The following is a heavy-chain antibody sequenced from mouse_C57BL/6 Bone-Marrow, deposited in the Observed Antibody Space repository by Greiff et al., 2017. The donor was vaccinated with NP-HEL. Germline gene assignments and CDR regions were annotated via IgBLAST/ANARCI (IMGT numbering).Heavy chain of an antibody. CDR1: GYSFTGYF. Sequence: VQLQQSGPELVKPGDSVKISCKASGYSFTGYFMNWVMQSHGKSLEWIGRINPYNGDTFYNQKFKGKATLTVDKSSSTAHMELRSLTSEDSAVYYCARRQGHSYAMDYWGQGTSVTVSS. CDR2: INPYNGDT. V-gene: IGHV1-20*01. CDR3: ARRQGHSYAMDY. J-gene: IGHJ4*01. D-gene: IGHD6-1*01.